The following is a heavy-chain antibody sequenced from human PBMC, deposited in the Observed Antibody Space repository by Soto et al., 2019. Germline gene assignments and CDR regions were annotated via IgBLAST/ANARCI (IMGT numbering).Heavy chain of an antibody. V-gene: IGHV4-59*11. CDR2: IFYSGDT. J-gene: IGHJ6*02. D-gene: IGHD2-2*01. CDR3: ARGIGGYCSSASCGMDV. CDR1: GDSLRNHY. Sequence: PSETLSLTCSVSGDSLRNHYWSWIRQPPGSRLEWLGHIFYSGDTSSYNPSLKSRVSMSVDRSKNQFSLKLSSVTAADTAVYYCARGIGGYCSSASCGMDVWGQGTTVTVSS.